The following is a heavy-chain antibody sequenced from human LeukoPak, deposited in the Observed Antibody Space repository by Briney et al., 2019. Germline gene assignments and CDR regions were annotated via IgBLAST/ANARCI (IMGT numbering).Heavy chain of an antibody. CDR3: AKDPDRVVLGTVNYLDP. J-gene: IGHJ5*02. D-gene: IGHD4-11*01. V-gene: IGHV3-30-3*01. Sequence: GGPLRLSCAASGFTFSSYAMHWVRQAPGKGLEWVADIKYDGSNKNYADSVKGRFTISRDKSKNTLYLQMNRLRAEDTAVYYCAKDPDRVVLGTVNYLDPWSEGTLVTVSS. CDR1: GFTFSSYA. CDR2: IKYDGSNK.